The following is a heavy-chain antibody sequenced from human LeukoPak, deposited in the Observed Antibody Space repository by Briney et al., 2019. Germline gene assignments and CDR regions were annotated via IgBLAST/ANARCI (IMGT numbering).Heavy chain of an antibody. D-gene: IGHD2-2*01. CDR1: GYTFTGYY. V-gene: IGHV1-2*02. CDR3: ARNCSSTSCYGLDP. CDR2: INPNSGGT. J-gene: IGHJ5*02. Sequence: ASVKVSCKASGYTFTGYYMHWVRRVPGQGLEWMGWINPNSGGTNYAQKFQGRVTMTRDTSISTAYMELSRLRSDDTAVYYCARNCSSTSCYGLDPWGQGTLVTVSS.